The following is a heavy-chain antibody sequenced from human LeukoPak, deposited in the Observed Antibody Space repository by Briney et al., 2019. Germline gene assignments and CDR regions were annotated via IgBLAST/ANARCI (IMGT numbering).Heavy chain of an antibody. Sequence: PSETLSLTCAVYGGSFSGYYWSWIRQPPGGGLEWIGEINHSGSTNYNPSLKSRVTISVDTSKNQFSLKLSSVTAADTAVYYCARAARRSYYNGWGQGTLVTVSS. CDR1: GGSFSGYY. CDR2: INHSGST. CDR3: ARAARRSYYNG. D-gene: IGHD3-10*01. J-gene: IGHJ4*02. V-gene: IGHV4-34*01.